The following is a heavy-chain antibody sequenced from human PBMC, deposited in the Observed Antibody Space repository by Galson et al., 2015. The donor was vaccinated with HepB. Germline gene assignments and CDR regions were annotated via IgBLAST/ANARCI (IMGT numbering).Heavy chain of an antibody. CDR3: ARGALVVAVGATQNNWFDP. D-gene: IGHD2-15*01. V-gene: IGHV1-3*01. CDR1: GYTFTNYA. J-gene: IGHJ5*02. CDR2: IHAGTGNT. Sequence: SVKVSCKASGYTFTNYAIHWVRQAPGQRLEWMGWIHAGTGNTKYSQNFQGRVTMTTDTSTTTAYMELRSLRSDDTAVYYCARGALVVAVGATQNNWFDPWGRGTLVTVSS.